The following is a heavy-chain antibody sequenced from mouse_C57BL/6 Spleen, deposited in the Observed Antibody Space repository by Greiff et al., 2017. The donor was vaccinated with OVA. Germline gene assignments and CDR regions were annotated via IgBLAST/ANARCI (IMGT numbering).Heavy chain of an antibody. Sequence: EVQGVESGPELVKPGASVKIPCKASGYTFTDYNMDWVKQSHGKSLEWIGDINPNNGGTIYNQKFKGKATLTVDESSSTAYMELRSLTSEDTAVYYCARGANWYFDVWGTGTTVTVSS. CDR3: ARGANWYFDV. V-gene: IGHV1-18*01. J-gene: IGHJ1*03. CDR2: INPNNGGT. CDR1: GYTFTDYN.